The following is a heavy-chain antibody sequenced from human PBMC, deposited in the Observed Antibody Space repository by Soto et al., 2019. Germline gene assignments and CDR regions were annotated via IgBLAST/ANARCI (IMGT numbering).Heavy chain of an antibody. CDR1: EGYSRSSSYY. V-gene: IGHV4-39*01. J-gene: IGHJ4*02. D-gene: IGHD6-19*01. CDR2: IYYSGST. CDR3: ARHVSGWYSAFDY. Sequence: SVAEGYSRSSSYYRGRKKQPPGKGLEWIRSIYYSGSTYYNPSLKSRVTISVDTSKNQFSLKLGSVTAADTAVYYCARHVSGWYSAFDYWGQGTLVTVSS.